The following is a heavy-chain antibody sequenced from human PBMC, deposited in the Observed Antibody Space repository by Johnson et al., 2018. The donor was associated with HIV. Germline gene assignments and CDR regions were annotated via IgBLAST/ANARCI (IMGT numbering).Heavy chain of an antibody. Sequence: EVQLVESGGGVVQPGRSLRLSCEASGFIFSNHDMSWVRQAPGKGLEWVSVIYSGGSTYYADSVKGRFTISRDNSKNTLYLQMNSLRAEDTAVYYCARVVVITYHDAFDIWGQGTMVTVSS. CDR2: IYSGGST. J-gene: IGHJ3*02. V-gene: IGHV3-66*01. CDR3: ARVVVITYHDAFDI. D-gene: IGHD3-22*01. CDR1: GFIFSNHD.